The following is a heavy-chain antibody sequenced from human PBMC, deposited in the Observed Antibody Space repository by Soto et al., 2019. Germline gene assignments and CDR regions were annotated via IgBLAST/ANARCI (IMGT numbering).Heavy chain of an antibody. Sequence: EVQLAESGGGMVQPGGPLRPSCVASGSTFVTYDIHWVRQAPGKGLEYVSSISSNGGTTYYGNSVKGRFTISRDNSKNTLYLQMGSLRAEDMAVYYCVRRVPGNYDYWGQGTLVTVSS. J-gene: IGHJ4*02. V-gene: IGHV3-64*01. D-gene: IGHD1-7*01. CDR3: VRRVPGNYDY. CDR1: GSTFVTYD. CDR2: ISSNGGTT.